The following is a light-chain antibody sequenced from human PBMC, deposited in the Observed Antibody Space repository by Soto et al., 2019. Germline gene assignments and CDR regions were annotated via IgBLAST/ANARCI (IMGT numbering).Light chain of an antibody. CDR3: QQYGSLRT. CDR2: GAS. Sequence: DIVLTQSPCTLSLSPGERATLSCRASQSVSRNYLSWYQQRPGQAPRLLIYGASSRATGIPDRFSGGGSGTDFTLTISRLEPEYFAVYYFQQYGSLRTFGQGTKVDIK. V-gene: IGKV3-20*01. CDR1: QSVSRNY. J-gene: IGKJ1*01.